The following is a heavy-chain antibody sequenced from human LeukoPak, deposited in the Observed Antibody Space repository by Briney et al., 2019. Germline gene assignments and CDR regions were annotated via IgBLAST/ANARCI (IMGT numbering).Heavy chain of an antibody. CDR3: ARDRVVVAATRTPKHWYFDL. D-gene: IGHD2-15*01. J-gene: IGHJ2*01. Sequence: SETLSLTCTVSGGSISSYYWSWIRQPPGKGLEWIGYIYYSGSTNYNPSLKSRVTISVDTSKNQFSLKLSSVTAADTAVYYCARDRVVVAATRTPKHWYFDLWGRGTLVTVSS. CDR2: IYYSGST. CDR1: GGSISSYY. V-gene: IGHV4-59*01.